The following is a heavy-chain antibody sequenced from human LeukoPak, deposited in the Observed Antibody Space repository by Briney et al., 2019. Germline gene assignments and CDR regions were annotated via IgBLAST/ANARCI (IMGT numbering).Heavy chain of an antibody. V-gene: IGHV4-34*01. CDR2: INHSGST. D-gene: IGHD2-15*01. J-gene: IGHJ5*02. CDR1: GGSFSGYY. Sequence: SETLSLTRAVYGGSFSGYYWSWIRQPPGKGLEWIGEINHSGSTNYNPSLKSRVTISVDTSKKQFSLKLSSVTAADTAVYCCAREGARGGRPFAPRGEGALGTVSS. CDR3: AREGARGGRPFAP.